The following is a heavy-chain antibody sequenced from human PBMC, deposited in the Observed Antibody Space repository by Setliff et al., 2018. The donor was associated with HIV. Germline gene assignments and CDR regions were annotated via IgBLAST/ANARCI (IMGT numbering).Heavy chain of an antibody. CDR3: SRAMGPKYYDSIGTLDY. CDR1: GFTFGDYA. CDR2: IRSKAYGGTT. D-gene: IGHD3-22*01. V-gene: IGHV3-49*04. Sequence: GGSLRLSCTASGFTFGDYAMSWVRQAPGKGLEWVGFIRSKAYGGTTEYAASVKGRFTISRDDSKSIAYLQMNSLKTEDTAVYYCSRAMGPKYYDSIGTLDYWGQGTLVTVSS. J-gene: IGHJ4*02.